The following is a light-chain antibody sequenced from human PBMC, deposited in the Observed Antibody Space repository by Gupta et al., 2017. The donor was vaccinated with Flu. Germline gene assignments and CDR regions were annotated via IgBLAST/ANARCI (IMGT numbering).Light chain of an antibody. V-gene: IGLV2-14*03. Sequence: SIAIACTVASSDIGAYNFVSWYQQYPGRAPKLIIYDVSNRPSGISSRFSGSKSGNTASLTVSGLQAEDEAEYYCSSYTVSNSWVFGGGTKLTVL. CDR3: SSYTVSNSWV. CDR1: SSDIGAYNF. J-gene: IGLJ3*02. CDR2: DVS.